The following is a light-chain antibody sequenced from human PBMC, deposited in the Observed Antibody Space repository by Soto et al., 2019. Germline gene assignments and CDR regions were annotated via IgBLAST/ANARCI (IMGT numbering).Light chain of an antibody. CDR3: QQYGSSPT. J-gene: IGKJ1*01. Sequence: EIVLTQSPGTLSLSPGERATLSCRASQSVSSSYLAWYQQKPGQAPRLLIYGASSRATGIPDRFSGDGSGTDFPLTISRLEPEDFAVYYCQQYGSSPTFGQGTKVEIK. CDR2: GAS. V-gene: IGKV3-20*01. CDR1: QSVSSSY.